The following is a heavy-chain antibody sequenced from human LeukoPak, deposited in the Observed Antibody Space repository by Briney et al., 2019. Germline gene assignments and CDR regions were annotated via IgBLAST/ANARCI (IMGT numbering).Heavy chain of an antibody. CDR1: GFTFSIYG. CDR3: AKRGPNFDY. V-gene: IGHV3-30*18. J-gene: IGHJ4*02. CDR2: ISYDASNK. D-gene: IGHD3-10*01. Sequence: GGPLMLSCAASGFTFSIYGMHWVHQDPGKGLERVAIISYDASNKYYADSVKGRFTISRDNSKHTLYLQMNSLRAEDTAVYYCAKRGPNFDYWGQGTLVTVST.